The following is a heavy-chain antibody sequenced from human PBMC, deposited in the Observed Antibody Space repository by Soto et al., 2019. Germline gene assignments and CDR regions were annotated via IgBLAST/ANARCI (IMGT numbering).Heavy chain of an antibody. D-gene: IGHD3-10*01. Sequence: QLQLQESGPGLVKPSETLSLTCTVSGDSISSGSYYCSWIRQPPGKGLEFIERNYHSGNTFYNPSLESRVTTSVDTSRNQCSLKLSYLTAADSAVYYCSSHDRGGPLDYWGQVTLVTVSS. CDR1: GDSISSGSYY. J-gene: IGHJ4*02. V-gene: IGHV4-39*01. CDR2: NYHSGNT. CDR3: SSHDRGGPLDY.